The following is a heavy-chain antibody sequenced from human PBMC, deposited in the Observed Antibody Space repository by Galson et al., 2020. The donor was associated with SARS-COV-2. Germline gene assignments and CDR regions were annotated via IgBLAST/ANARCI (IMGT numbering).Heavy chain of an antibody. J-gene: IGHJ4*02. V-gene: IGHV5-51*01. CDR1: GYSFTSYW. CDR2: IYPGDSDT. D-gene: IGHD2-2*01. CDR3: ARSLPAAILLLDY. Sequence: GESLQISCKGSGYSFTSYWIGWVRQMPGKGLEWMGIIYPGDSDTRYSPSFQGQVTISADKSNSTAYLQWSSLKASDTAMYYCARSLPAAILLLDYWGQGTLVTVSS.